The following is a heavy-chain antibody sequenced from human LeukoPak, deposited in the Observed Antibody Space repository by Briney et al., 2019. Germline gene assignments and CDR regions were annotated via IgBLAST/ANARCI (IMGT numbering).Heavy chain of an antibody. D-gene: IGHD1-26*01. CDR2: IFYSGST. CDR1: GGSISSSSDY. Sequence: PSETLSLTCTVSGGSISSSSDYWGWIRQPPGKGLEWIGSIFYSGSTYYNPSLKSRVTISVDTSKNQFSLKLSSVTAADTAAFYCARHRGGIYSYCDNWGQGTLVTVSS. CDR3: ARHRGGIYSYCDN. J-gene: IGHJ4*02. V-gene: IGHV4-39*01.